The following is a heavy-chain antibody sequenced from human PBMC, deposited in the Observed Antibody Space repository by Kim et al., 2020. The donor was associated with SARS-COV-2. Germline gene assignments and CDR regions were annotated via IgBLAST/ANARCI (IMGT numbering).Heavy chain of an antibody. Sequence: GGSLRLSCAASGFTFSSFAMHWVRQAPGKGLEWVAAISFDGSQKYYPDSVKGRFTISRDNSKNTLFLQMNSLRGEDTAVYYCARDKDFGDRGTWYHDAFDIWGQGTMVTVSS. D-gene: IGHD3-3*01. J-gene: IGHJ3*02. CDR1: GFTFSSFA. V-gene: IGHV3-30*04. CDR3: ARDKDFGDRGTWYHDAFDI. CDR2: ISFDGSQK.